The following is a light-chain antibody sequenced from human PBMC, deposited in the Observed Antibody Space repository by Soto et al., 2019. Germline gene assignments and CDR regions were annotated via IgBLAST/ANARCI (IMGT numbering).Light chain of an antibody. CDR1: QTVRNNY. Sequence: VLTQSPGTLSLYPGERATLSCRASQTVRNNYLAWYQQKPGQAPSLLIYDASSRATGIPDRFSGSGSGTDFTLTISRLEPEDFAVYYCQQFSSYPLTFGGGTKVDIK. V-gene: IGKV3-20*01. J-gene: IGKJ4*01. CDR2: DAS. CDR3: QQFSSYPLT.